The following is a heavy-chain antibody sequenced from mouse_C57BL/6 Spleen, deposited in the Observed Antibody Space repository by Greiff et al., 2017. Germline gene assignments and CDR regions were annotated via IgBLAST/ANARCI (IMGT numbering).Heavy chain of an antibody. J-gene: IGHJ2*01. Sequence: EVQLQESGPGLVKPSQSLSLTCSVTGYSITSGYYWNWIRQFPGNKLEWMGYISYDGSNNYNPSLKNRISITRDTSKNQFFLKLNSVTTEDTATYYCARDRYYYGSSWRYYFDDWGQGTTLTVSS. CDR2: ISYDGSN. CDR1: GYSITSGYY. CDR3: ARDRYYYGSSWRYYFDD. V-gene: IGHV3-6*01. D-gene: IGHD1-1*01.